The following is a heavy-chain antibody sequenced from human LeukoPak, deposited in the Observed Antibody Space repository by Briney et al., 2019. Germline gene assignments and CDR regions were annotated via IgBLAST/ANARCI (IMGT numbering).Heavy chain of an antibody. D-gene: IGHD6-19*01. Sequence: GGSLRLSCAASGFTFSSYAMSWVRQAPGKGLEWVSGISDSGGSTYYADSVKGRFTISRDNSKRTLYLQMNGLRAEDTAVYFCVNGWQIDYWGQGTLVTVSS. CDR1: GFTFSSYA. CDR3: VNGWQIDY. J-gene: IGHJ4*02. V-gene: IGHV3-23*01. CDR2: ISDSGGST.